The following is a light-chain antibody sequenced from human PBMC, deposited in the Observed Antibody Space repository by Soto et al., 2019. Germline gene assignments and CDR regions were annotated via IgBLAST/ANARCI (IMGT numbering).Light chain of an antibody. CDR2: AAS. CDR1: ESISRY. V-gene: IGKV1-39*01. Sequence: DIQMIQSPSSLSASVGGRCTITCRASESISRYLNWYQQKPWKAPKLLVYAASTLQSGVPSRFSGSGSGTDFTLTISCLQYEDFANYYCQQYYSYPSITFGQGTRLEIK. CDR3: QQYYSYPSIT. J-gene: IGKJ5*01.